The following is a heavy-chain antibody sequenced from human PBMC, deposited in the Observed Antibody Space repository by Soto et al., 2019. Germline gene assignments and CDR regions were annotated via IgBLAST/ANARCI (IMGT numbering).Heavy chain of an antibody. V-gene: IGHV1-18*01. J-gene: IGHJ6*02. D-gene: IGHD3-16*02. Sequence: ASVKVSCKASGYTFTSYGISWVRQAPGQGLEWMGWISAYNGNTNYAQKLQGRVTMTTDTSTSTAYMGLRSLRSDDTAGYYYARARDYVWGSYRYTPWFDYYYYYGMDVWGQGTTVTVSS. CDR2: ISAYNGNT. CDR3: ARARDYVWGSYRYTPWFDYYYYYGMDV. CDR1: GYTFTSYG.